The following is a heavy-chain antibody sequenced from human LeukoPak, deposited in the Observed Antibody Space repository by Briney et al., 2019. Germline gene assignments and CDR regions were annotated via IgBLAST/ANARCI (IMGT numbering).Heavy chain of an antibody. D-gene: IGHD5-12*01. CDR3: AKDDIGRNYYYMDV. Sequence: GGSLRLSCAASGFTFSSYGMHWVRQAPGKGLEWVAFIRYDGSNKYYADSVKGRFTISRDNSKNTLYLQMNSLRAEDTAVYYCAKDDIGRNYYYMDVWGKGTTVTVSS. J-gene: IGHJ6*03. CDR1: GFTFSSYG. CDR2: IRYDGSNK. V-gene: IGHV3-30*02.